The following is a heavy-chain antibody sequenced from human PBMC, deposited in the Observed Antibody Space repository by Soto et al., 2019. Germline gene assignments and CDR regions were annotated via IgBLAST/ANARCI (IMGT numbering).Heavy chain of an antibody. D-gene: IGHD5-18*01. CDR3: ARDEQGIQLWYPDQFDY. CDR2: ISSSGSTI. Sequence: EVQLVESGGGLVQPGGSLRLSCAASGFTFSSYEMNWVRQAPGKGLEWVSYISSSGSTIYYADSVKGRFTISRDNAKNSLYLQMNSLRAEDTAVYYCARDEQGIQLWYPDQFDYWGQGTLVTVSS. CDR1: GFTFSSYE. V-gene: IGHV3-48*03. J-gene: IGHJ4*02.